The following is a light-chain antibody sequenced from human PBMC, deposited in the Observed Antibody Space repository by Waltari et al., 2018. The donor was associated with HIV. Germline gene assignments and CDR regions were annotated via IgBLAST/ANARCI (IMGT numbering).Light chain of an antibody. V-gene: IGKV1-12*01. CDR2: ATS. CDR1: QGISTW. J-gene: IGKJ4*01. Sequence: DIQMTQSPSSVSASVGDRVAITCRASQGISTWLAWYQQKPGKIPRLLIYATSTLQSGAPSRFSGSGSGTEFTLSITSLQPEDFATYYCQQGNSFPLTFGGGTKVEIK. CDR3: QQGNSFPLT.